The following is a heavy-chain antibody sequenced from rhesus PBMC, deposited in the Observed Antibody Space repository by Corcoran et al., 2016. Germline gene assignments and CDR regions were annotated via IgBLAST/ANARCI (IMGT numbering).Heavy chain of an antibody. V-gene: IGHV2-174*01. Sequence: QVTLKESGPALVKPTQTLTLTCTFSGFSLTTSGMGVGWILQPPGKALEWLALIYWDDDKRYSTSLKSRLTISKDTSKNQVVLTMTNMDPVDTATYYCARGVWGSSYFDYWGQGVLVTVSS. D-gene: IGHD3-34*01. CDR2: IYWDDDK. J-gene: IGHJ4*01. CDR3: ARGVWGSSYFDY. CDR1: GFSLTTSGMG.